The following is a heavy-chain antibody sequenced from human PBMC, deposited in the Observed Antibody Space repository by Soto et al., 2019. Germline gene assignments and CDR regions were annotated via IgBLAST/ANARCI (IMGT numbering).Heavy chain of an antibody. Sequence: EVQLVESGGGLVKPGGSLRLSCAASGFTFSSYSMNWVRQAPGKGLEWVSSISSSSRYIYYADSVKGRFTISRDNAKNSLYLQMNSLRAEDTAVYYCARGLVGRCPAARFGGGGSCYFFDYWGQGTLVTVSS. D-gene: IGHD2-15*01. CDR1: GFTFSSYS. J-gene: IGHJ4*02. CDR2: ISSSSRYI. V-gene: IGHV3-21*01. CDR3: ARGLVGRCPAARFGGGGSCYFFDY.